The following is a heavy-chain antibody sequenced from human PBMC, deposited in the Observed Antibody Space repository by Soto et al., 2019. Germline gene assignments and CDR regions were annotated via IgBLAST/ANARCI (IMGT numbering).Heavy chain of an antibody. CDR1: GGSISSSSYY. V-gene: IGHV4-39*01. J-gene: IGHJ5*02. CDR2: IYYGGST. Sequence: SETLSLTCTVSGGSISSSSYYWGWIRQPPGKGLEWIGSIYYGGSTYYNPSLKSRFTISVDTSKNQFSLKLSNVTAADTAVYYCARGGIAARQGTNWFDPWGQGTLVTVSS. D-gene: IGHD6-6*01. CDR3: ARGGIAARQGTNWFDP.